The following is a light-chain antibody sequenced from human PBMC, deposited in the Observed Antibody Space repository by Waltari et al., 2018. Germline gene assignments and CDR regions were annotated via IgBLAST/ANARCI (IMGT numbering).Light chain of an antibody. CDR3: QQRTSWPPALT. V-gene: IGKV3-11*01. CDR2: KAS. CDR1: QSISSY. J-gene: IGKJ4*01. Sequence: EIVLTQSPATLSLSPGEGATLSCRASQSISSYLAWYQQKPGQAPRLVIYKASTRATGIPTRFSGSGSGTDFTLTISSLEPEDFAVYYCQQRTSWPPALTFGGGTMVEIK.